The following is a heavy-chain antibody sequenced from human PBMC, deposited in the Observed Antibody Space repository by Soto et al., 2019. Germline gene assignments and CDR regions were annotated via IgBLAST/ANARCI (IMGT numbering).Heavy chain of an antibody. CDR2: ITSSSSYT. CDR1: GFTFSDYY. CDR3: XXXXSYHFDY. Sequence: QVQLVESGGGLVKPGGSLRLSCAASGFTFSDYYMSWIRQAPGKGLEWVSYITSSSSYTNSADSVKGRFTISRDNAKXXXXXXXXXXXXXXXXXXXXXXXXSYHFDYWGQGTLVTVSS. D-gene: IGHD1-26*01. J-gene: IGHJ4*02. V-gene: IGHV3-11*05.